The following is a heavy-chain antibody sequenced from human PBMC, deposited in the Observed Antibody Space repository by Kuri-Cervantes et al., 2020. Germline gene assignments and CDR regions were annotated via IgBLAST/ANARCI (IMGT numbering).Heavy chain of an antibody. CDR3: AAESLGSVRPGFDP. CDR2: IVVGSGNT. D-gene: IGHD3-16*01. J-gene: IGHJ5*02. Sequence: SVKVSCKASGFTSTSSAVQWVRQARGQRLEWIGWIVVGSGNTNYAQKFQERVTITRDMSTSTAYMELSSRRSEDTAVYYCAAESLGSVRPGFDPWGQGTLVTVSS. V-gene: IGHV1-58*01. CDR1: GFTSTSSA.